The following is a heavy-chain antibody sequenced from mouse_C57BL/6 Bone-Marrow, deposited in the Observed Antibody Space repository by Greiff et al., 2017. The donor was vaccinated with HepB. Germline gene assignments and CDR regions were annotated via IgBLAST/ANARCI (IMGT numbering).Heavy chain of an antibody. V-gene: IGHV1-26*01. D-gene: IGHD3-3*01. CDR2: INPNNGGT. CDR1: GYTFTDYY. Sequence: VQLQQSGPELVKPGASVKISCKASGYTFTDYYMNWVKQSHGKSLEWIGDINPNNGGTSYNQKFKGKATLTVDKSSSTAYMELRSLTSEDSAVYYCARAVRRDYYAMDYWGQGTSVTVSS. J-gene: IGHJ4*01. CDR3: ARAVRRDYYAMDY.